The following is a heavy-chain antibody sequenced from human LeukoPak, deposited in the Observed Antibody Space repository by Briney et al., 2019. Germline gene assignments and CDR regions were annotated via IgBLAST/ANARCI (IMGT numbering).Heavy chain of an antibody. CDR1: GFTFSNAW. V-gene: IGHV3-15*01. D-gene: IGHD3-22*01. Sequence: GGSLGLSCAASGFTFSNAWMSWVRQAPGKGLEWVGRIKSKTDGGTTDYAAPVKGRFTISRDDSKNTLYLQMNSLKTEDTAVYYCTTRHYYDSSGYYPHYYYYYYMDVWGKGTTVTVSS. J-gene: IGHJ6*03. CDR3: TTRHYYDSSGYYPHYYYYYYMDV. CDR2: IKSKTDGGTT.